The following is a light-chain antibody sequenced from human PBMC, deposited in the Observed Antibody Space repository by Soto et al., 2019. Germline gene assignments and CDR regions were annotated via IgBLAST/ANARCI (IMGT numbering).Light chain of an antibody. CDR1: SSDVGSYNL. V-gene: IGLV2-23*02. Sequence: QSALTQPASVSGSPGQSITISCTGTSSDVGSYNLVSWYQQNPGKAPKLMIYEDSKRPSGVSNRFSGSKSGNTASLTISGLHAEDEADYYCCSYAVSSTFGYVFGTGTKVTVL. CDR3: CSYAVSSTFGYV. J-gene: IGLJ1*01. CDR2: EDS.